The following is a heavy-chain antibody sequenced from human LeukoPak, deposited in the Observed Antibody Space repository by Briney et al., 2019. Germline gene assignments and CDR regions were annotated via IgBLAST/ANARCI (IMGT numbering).Heavy chain of an antibody. Sequence: GGSLRLSCEASGFTFGSYGMHWVRQAPGKGPEWVALVSYDGSNEYYGDSVKGRFTISRDNSKSTLYLQMNSLRAEDTAVYYCAKDQGYTYGHSFDYWGQGTLVTVPS. V-gene: IGHV3-30*18. CDR2: VSYDGSNE. J-gene: IGHJ4*02. CDR1: GFTFGSYG. CDR3: AKDQGYTYGHSFDY. D-gene: IGHD5-18*01.